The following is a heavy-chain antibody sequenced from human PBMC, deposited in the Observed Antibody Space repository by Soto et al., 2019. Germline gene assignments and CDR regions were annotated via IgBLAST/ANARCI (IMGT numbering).Heavy chain of an antibody. J-gene: IGHJ5*02. Sequence: GGSLRLSCAASGFTFSDYCMSWIRQAPGKGLEWVSYISSSGSTIYYADSVKGRFTISRDNAKNSLYLQMNSLRAEDTAVYYRARDVQLDCSSTSCYYRGNNWFDPWGQGTLVTVSS. CDR1: GFTFSDYC. V-gene: IGHV3-11*01. D-gene: IGHD2-2*01. CDR2: ISSSGSTI. CDR3: ARDVQLDCSSTSCYYRGNNWFDP.